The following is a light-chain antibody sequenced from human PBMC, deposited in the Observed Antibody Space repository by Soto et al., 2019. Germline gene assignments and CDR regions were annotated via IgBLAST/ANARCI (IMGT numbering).Light chain of an antibody. CDR2: EVT. V-gene: IGLV2-14*01. Sequence: QSALTQPASVSGSPGQSITISCTGTSSDIGAFNYVSWYQQYPGKAPKLIIYEVTNRPSGVSDRFFGSKSGNTASLPISGLQAEDEADYYCTSYTSGSLPVIFGGGTKLTAL. CDR1: SSDIGAFNY. J-gene: IGLJ2*01. CDR3: TSYTSGSLPVI.